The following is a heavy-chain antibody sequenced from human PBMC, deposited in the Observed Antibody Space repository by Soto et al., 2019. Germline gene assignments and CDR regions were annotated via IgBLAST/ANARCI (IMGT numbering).Heavy chain of an antibody. J-gene: IGHJ5*02. CDR1: GFTFSDYY. CDR3: ARVLYGSGTNWFDP. CDR2: ISISGTSV. Sequence: QVQLVESGGGSVKPGGSLRLSCTASGFTFSDYYMGWLRQAPGEGLEYMSYISISGTSVYYADSVKGRFTISRDNTRNSLYLQMNSLSAEDTAMYYCARVLYGSGTNWFDPWGQGALVTVSS. V-gene: IGHV3-11*01. D-gene: IGHD3-10*01.